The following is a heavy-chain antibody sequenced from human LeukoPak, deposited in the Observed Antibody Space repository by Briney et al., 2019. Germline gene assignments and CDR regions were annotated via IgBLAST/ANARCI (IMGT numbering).Heavy chain of an antibody. D-gene: IGHD6-13*01. CDR1: GYTFTSYG. CDR2: ISAYNRNT. CDR3: ARESPDIAAAVDY. V-gene: IGHV1-18*01. J-gene: IGHJ4*02. Sequence: ASVKLSCKASGYTFTSYGISWVRQAPGPGLERMGWISAYNRNTNYAQKLQGRVTMTTDTSTSTAYMELRSLRSDDTAVYYCARESPDIAAAVDYWGQGTLVTVSS.